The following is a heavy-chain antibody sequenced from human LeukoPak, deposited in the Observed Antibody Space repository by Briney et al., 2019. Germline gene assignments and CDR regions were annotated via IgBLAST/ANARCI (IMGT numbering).Heavy chain of an antibody. V-gene: IGHV3-23*01. CDR1: GFTFSNYW. CDR3: AKDASSYFDY. Sequence: GGSLRLSCVASGFTFSNYWMGWVRQAPGKGLEWVSAISGSGGSTYYADSVKGRFTISRDNSKNTLYLQMNSLRAEDTAVYYCAKDASSYFDYWGQGTLVTVSS. CDR2: ISGSGGST. J-gene: IGHJ4*02.